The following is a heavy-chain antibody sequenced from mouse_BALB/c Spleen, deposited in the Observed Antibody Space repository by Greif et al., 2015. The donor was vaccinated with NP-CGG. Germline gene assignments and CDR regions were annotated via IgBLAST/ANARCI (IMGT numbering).Heavy chain of an antibody. CDR3: ARDTGTFAY. V-gene: IGHV7-3*02. CDR2: IRNKANGYTT. J-gene: IGHJ3*01. D-gene: IGHD4-1*01. CDR1: GFTFTDYY. Sequence: EVQVMESGGGLVQPGGSLRLSCATSGFTFTDYYMSWVRQPPGKALEWLGFIRNKANGYTTEYSASVKGRFTIPRDNSQSILYLQMNTLRAEDSATYYCARDTGTFAYWGQGTLVTVSA.